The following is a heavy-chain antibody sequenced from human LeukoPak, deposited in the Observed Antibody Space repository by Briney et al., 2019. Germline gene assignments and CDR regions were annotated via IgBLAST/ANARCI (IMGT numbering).Heavy chain of an antibody. CDR3: ARPRDYSKNVWDYYYGMDV. CDR1: GGTFSSYA. D-gene: IGHD4-11*01. J-gene: IGHJ6*02. Sequence: ASVKVSCKASGGTFSSYAISWVRQAPGQGLEWMGGIIPIFGTANYAQKFQGRVTITADESTSTAYMDLSSLRSEDTAVYYCARPRDYSKNVWDYYYGMDVWGQGTTVTVSS. V-gene: IGHV1-69*13. CDR2: IIPIFGTA.